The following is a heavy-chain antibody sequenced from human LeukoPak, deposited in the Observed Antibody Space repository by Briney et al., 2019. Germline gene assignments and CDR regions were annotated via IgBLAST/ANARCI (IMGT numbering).Heavy chain of an antibody. CDR1: GYTLTGLS. V-gene: IGHV1-24*01. D-gene: IGHD3-10*01. J-gene: IGHJ4*02. CDR3: ATGKWFGELLPFDY. Sequence: ASVKVSCTVSGYTLTGLSMHWVRQAPGQGLEWMGGFDPEDGETIYAQKFQGRVTMTEDTSTDTAYMELSSLRSEDTAVYYCATGKWFGELLPFDYWGQGTLVTVSS. CDR2: FDPEDGET.